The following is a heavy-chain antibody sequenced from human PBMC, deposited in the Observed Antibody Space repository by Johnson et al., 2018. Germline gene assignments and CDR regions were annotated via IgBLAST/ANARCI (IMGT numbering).Heavy chain of an antibody. CDR3: AKDMTTVTTAYCQH. Sequence: QVQLVQSGGGVVQPGRSLRLSCAASGFTFSNYGMHWVRQAPGKGLEWVAVISYDGSNKYYADSVKGRFTISRDNSKNTLYLQMNSLRAEDTAVYYFAKDMTTVTTAYCQHWGQGTLVTVSA. CDR1: GFTFSNYG. J-gene: IGHJ1*01. V-gene: IGHV3-30*18. D-gene: IGHD4-17*01. CDR2: ISYDGSNK.